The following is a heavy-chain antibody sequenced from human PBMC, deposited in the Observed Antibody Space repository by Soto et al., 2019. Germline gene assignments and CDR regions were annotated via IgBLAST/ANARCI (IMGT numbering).Heavy chain of an antibody. CDR1: GFTFSNAW. J-gene: IGHJ5*02. Sequence: PGGSLRLSCAASGFTFSNAWMSWVRQAPGKGLEWVGRIKSKTDGGTTDYAAPVKGRFTISRDDSKNTLYLQMNSLKTEDTAVYYCTSQEGESITGTTCWFDPWGQGTLVTVYS. CDR3: TSQEGESITGTTCWFDP. CDR2: IKSKTDGGTT. V-gene: IGHV3-15*01. D-gene: IGHD1-7*01.